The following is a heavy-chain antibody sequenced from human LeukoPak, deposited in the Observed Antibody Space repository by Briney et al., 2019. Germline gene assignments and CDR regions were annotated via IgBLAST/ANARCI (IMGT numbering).Heavy chain of an antibody. CDR2: IKQDGSEK. Sequence: AGGSLRLSCAASGFTFSSYSMSWVRQAPGKGLEWVANIKQDGSEKYYVDSVKGRFTISRDNAKDSLYLQMNSLRAEDTAVYYCARGKNWFDPWGQGTLVTVSS. CDR3: ARGKNWFDP. J-gene: IGHJ5*02. CDR1: GFTFSSYS. V-gene: IGHV3-7*01.